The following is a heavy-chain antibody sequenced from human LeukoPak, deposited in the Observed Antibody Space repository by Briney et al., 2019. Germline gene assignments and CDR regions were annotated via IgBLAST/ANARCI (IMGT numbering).Heavy chain of an antibody. D-gene: IGHD3-10*01. V-gene: IGHV3-23*01. CDR3: AKDRYYGSGSLNWFDP. Sequence: PGGCLRLSCAASGFTFSSYAMSWVRQAPGKGLEWDSAISGSGGSTYYADSVKGRFTISRDNSKNTLYLQMNSLRAEDTAVYYCAKDRYYGSGSLNWFDPWGQGTLVTVSS. CDR2: ISGSGGST. CDR1: GFTFSSYA. J-gene: IGHJ5*02.